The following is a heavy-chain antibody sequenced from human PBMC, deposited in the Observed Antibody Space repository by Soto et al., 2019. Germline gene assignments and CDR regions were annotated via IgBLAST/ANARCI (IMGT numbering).Heavy chain of an antibody. Sequence: ASVKVSCKDSGYTSTGYYIHWVREAPGQGLEWMGWINPQTGGTSYAQKFQGRVTLSRDTSINTAYLELSRLRFDDAAVYFCARERYQVISDGMDVWGQGTTVTVSS. D-gene: IGHD2-2*01. CDR1: GYTSTGYY. CDR2: INPQTGGT. J-gene: IGHJ6*02. V-gene: IGHV1-2*02. CDR3: ARERYQVISDGMDV.